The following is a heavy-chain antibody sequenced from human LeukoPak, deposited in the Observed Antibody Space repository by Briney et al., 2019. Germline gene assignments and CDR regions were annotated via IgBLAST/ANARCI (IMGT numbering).Heavy chain of an antibody. CDR3: ARCGGSQSYYGMDV. CDR1: GGSISSGVYY. CDR2: IYYSGST. D-gene: IGHD1-26*01. V-gene: IGHV4-31*03. Sequence: SETLSLTCSVSGGSISSGVYYRSWIRQHPGKGLEWIGYIYYSGSTYYNPSLKSRVTISVDTSKNQFSLNLSSVTAADTAVYHCARCGGSQSYYGMDVWGQGTTVTVSS. J-gene: IGHJ6*02.